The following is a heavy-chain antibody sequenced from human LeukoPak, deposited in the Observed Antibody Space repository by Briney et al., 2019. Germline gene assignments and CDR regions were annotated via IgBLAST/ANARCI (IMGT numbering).Heavy chain of an antibody. Sequence: ASVKVSCKASGYTFTSYYMHRVRQAPGQGLEWMGIINPSGGSTSYAQKFQGRVTMTRDTSTSTVYMELSSLRSEDTAVYYCARDSYCSSTSCYGYFQHWGQGTLVTVSS. CDR3: ARDSYCSSTSCYGYFQH. V-gene: IGHV1-46*01. CDR2: INPSGGST. CDR1: GYTFTSYY. J-gene: IGHJ1*01. D-gene: IGHD2-2*01.